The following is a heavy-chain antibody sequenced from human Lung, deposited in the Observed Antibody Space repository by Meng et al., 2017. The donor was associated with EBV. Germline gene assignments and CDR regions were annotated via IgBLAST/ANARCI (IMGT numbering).Heavy chain of an antibody. V-gene: IGHV1-69*01. CDR1: GATFRRHA. CDR3: ASESGRGFTPDY. CDR2: LIPMVGAP. Sequence: QVQWPAGGAERRKRGARGRCPGRPVGATFRRHACGGGRRAPGKGLGWMGGLIPMVGAPHYAQKFQGRVKIIADESTSTHSMELNSLRSEDTAMYYCASESGRGFTPDYWGQGTLVTVSS. J-gene: IGHJ4*02. D-gene: IGHD3-10*01.